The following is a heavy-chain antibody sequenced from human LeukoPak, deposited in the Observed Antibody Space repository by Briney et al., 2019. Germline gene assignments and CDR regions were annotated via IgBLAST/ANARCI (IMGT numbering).Heavy chain of an antibody. CDR1: GSRFTSYW. V-gene: IGHV5-51*01. D-gene: IGHD5-24*01. CDR3: ARQVDGYNYD. J-gene: IGHJ4*02. CDR2: IYPGDSDT. Sequence: GASLEISFQGSGSRFTSYWIGWVRPMPGKGLEWMGIIYPGDSDTRYSPSFQGQVTISADKSISTAYLQWSSLKASDTAMYYCARQVDGYNYDWGQGTLVTVSS.